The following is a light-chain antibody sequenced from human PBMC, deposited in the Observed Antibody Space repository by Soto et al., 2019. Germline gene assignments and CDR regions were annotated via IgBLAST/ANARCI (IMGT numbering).Light chain of an antibody. J-gene: IGKJ1*01. CDR1: QSVNSNY. CDR3: QQYGSSPPT. CDR2: GAS. Sequence: EIVLTQSPGTLSLSPGERATLSCRASQSVNSNYLAWYRRKPGQAPSLLIYGASTRATGIPGRFSGSGSGTDLTLTITRPEPEDFAVYYCQQYGSSPPTFGQGTKVEIK. V-gene: IGKV3-20*01.